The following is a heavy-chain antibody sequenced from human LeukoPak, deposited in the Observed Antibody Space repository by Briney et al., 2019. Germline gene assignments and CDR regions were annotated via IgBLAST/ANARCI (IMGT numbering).Heavy chain of an antibody. CDR1: GFTFSSYA. CDR3: ASGILEWLSTDY. Sequence: GGSLRLSCAASGFTFSSYAMHWVRQAPGKGLEWVAVISYDGSNKYYADSVKGRFTISRDNSKNTPYLQMNSLRAEDTAVYYCASGILEWLSTDYWGQGTLVTVSS. J-gene: IGHJ4*02. D-gene: IGHD3-3*01. V-gene: IGHV3-30-3*01. CDR2: ISYDGSNK.